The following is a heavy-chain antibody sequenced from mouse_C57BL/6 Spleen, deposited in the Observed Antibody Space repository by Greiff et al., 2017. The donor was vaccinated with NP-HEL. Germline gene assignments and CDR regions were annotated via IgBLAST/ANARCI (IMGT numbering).Heavy chain of an antibody. V-gene: IGHV3-6*01. D-gene: IGHD1-1*01. CDR1: GYSITSGYY. Sequence: EVKLMESGPGLVKPSQSLSLTCSVTGYSITSGYYWNWIRQFPGNKLEWMGYISYDGSNNYNPSLKNRISITRDTSKNQFFLKLNSVTTEDTATYYCAREMYYYGSSLYAMDYWGQGTSVTVSS. CDR3: AREMYYYGSSLYAMDY. CDR2: ISYDGSN. J-gene: IGHJ4*01.